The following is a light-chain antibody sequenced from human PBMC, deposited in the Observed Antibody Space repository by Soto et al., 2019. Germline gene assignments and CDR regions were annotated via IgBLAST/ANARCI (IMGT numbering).Light chain of an antibody. V-gene: IGKV3-20*01. Sequence: EIVLTQSPGTLSLSPGERATLSCRASQSVSSSYLAWYQQKPGQAPRLLSYGASSRATGIPDRFSGSGSGTDFTLSISGLEPEDFAVYYCQQYGSFYTFGQGTKLEIK. CDR2: GAS. CDR1: QSVSSSY. CDR3: QQYGSFYT. J-gene: IGKJ2*01.